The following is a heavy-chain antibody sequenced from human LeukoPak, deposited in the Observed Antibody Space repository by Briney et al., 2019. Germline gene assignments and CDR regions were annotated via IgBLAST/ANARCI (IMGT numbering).Heavy chain of an antibody. CDR3: AGGDYDSSGYYVEAPFQH. V-gene: IGHV4-34*01. J-gene: IGHJ1*01. Sequence: SETLSLTCAVYGGSFSGYYWSWIRQPPGKGLEWIGEINHSGSTNYNPSLKSRVTISVDTSKNQFSLKLSSVTAADTAVYYCAGGDYDSSGYYVEAPFQHWGQGTVVTVSS. CDR1: GGSFSGYY. D-gene: IGHD3-22*01. CDR2: INHSGST.